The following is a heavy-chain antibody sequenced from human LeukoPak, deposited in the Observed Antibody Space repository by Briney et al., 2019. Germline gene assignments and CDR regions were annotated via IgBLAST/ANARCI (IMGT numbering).Heavy chain of an antibody. CDR1: GGTFSSYA. Sequence: SVKVSCKASGGTFSSYAISWVRHAPGQGLEWMGGIIPIFGTENYAQKFQGRVTITTDESTSTAYMELSSLRSEDTAVYYCARRHTLRITMIREYYFDYWGQGTLVTVSS. V-gene: IGHV1-69*05. CDR2: IIPIFGTE. J-gene: IGHJ4*02. D-gene: IGHD3-22*01. CDR3: ARRHTLRITMIREYYFDY.